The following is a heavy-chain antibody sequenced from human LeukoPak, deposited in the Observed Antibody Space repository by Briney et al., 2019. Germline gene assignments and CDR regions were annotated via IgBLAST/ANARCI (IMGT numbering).Heavy chain of an antibody. J-gene: IGHJ4*02. CDR1: GGSISSYY. D-gene: IGHD3-22*01. V-gene: IGHV4-4*07. Sequence: PSETLSLTCTVSGGSISSYYWSWIRQPAGKGLEWIGRIYTSGSTNYNPSLKSRVTMSVDTSKNQFSLKLSSVTAADTAVYYCAREMTYYYDSSGYNPLDYWGQGTLVTASS. CDR3: AREMTYYYDSSGYNPLDY. CDR2: IYTSGST.